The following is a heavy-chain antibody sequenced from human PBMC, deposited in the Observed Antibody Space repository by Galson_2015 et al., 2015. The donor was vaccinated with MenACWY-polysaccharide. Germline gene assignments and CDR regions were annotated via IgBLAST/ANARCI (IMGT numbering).Heavy chain of an antibody. D-gene: IGHD3-10*01. Sequence: SGTTFYNPSFEGRVTISIDTSKSHFSLNLTSVTAADTAIYFCARDGHYYGSGSYGWFDPWGQGTLVVVSS. CDR3: ARDGHYYGSGSYGWFDP. CDR2: SGTT. V-gene: IGHV4-39*07. J-gene: IGHJ5*02.